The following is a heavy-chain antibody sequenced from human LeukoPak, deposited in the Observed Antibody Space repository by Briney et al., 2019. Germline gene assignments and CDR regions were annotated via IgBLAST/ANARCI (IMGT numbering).Heavy chain of an antibody. D-gene: IGHD3/OR15-3a*01. J-gene: IGHJ3*02. V-gene: IGHV3-21*04. CDR3: ARRNVGTVFDI. Sequence: GGSLRLSCAASGFTFSSYSMNWVRQVPGKGLERVSSISTSSSYIYYADSVKGRCTISRDNAKNSLYLEMNSLRAEDTAVYYCARRNVGTVFDIWGQGTMVTVSS. CDR2: ISTSSSYI. CDR1: GFTFSSYS.